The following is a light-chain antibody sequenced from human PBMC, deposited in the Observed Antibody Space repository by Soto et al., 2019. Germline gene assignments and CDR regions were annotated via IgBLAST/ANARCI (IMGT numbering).Light chain of an antibody. J-gene: IGLJ3*02. CDR1: SGHSSYA. CDR3: QTWGTGIWV. V-gene: IGLV4-69*01. Sequence: QPVLTQSPSASASLGASVKLTCTLSSGHSSYAIAWHQQQPEKGPRYLMKLNSDGSHNKGDGIPDRFSGSSSGTERYLTISSLQSEDEGDYYCQTWGTGIWVFGGGTKLTVL. CDR2: LNSDGSH.